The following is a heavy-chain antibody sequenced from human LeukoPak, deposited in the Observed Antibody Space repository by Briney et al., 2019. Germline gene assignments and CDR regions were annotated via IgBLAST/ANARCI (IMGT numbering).Heavy chain of an antibody. J-gene: IGHJ4*02. CDR2: IYYSGST. CDR1: GGSVSSGSYY. V-gene: IGHV4-61*01. CDR3: ARGSSSWTPFDY. D-gene: IGHD6-13*01. Sequence: SETLSLTCTVSGGSVSSGSYYWSWIRQPPGKGLEWIGYIYYSGSTNYNPSLKSRVTISVDTSKNQFSLKLSSVTAADTAVYYCARGSSSWTPFDYWGQGILVTVSS.